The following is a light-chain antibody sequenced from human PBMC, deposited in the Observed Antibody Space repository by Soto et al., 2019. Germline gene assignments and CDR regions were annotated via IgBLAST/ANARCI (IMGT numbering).Light chain of an antibody. CDR2: DAS. CDR3: QEYGSSRT. J-gene: IGKJ1*01. V-gene: IGKV3-20*01. Sequence: EIVLTQSPGTLSLSPGERATLSCRASQSVSGTSLAWYQQKPGQAPRLLIYDASSRAADIPDRFSGSGSGTDFTLTISRLEPADFAVYYCQEYGSSRTVGQGTKVEIK. CDR1: QSVSGTS.